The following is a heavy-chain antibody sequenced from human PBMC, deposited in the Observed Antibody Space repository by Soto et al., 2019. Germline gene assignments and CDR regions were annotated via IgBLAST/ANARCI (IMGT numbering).Heavy chain of an antibody. V-gene: IGHV4-34*01. Sequence: KASETLSLTRAVYGGSFSGYYWSWIRQPPGKGLEWIGEINHSGSTNYNPSLKSRVTISVDTSKNQFSLKLSSVTAADTAVYYCARLIRATIYYYYGMDVWGQGTTVTVSS. CDR3: ARLIRATIYYYYGMDV. D-gene: IGHD5-12*01. CDR2: INHSGST. J-gene: IGHJ6*02. CDR1: GGSFSGYY.